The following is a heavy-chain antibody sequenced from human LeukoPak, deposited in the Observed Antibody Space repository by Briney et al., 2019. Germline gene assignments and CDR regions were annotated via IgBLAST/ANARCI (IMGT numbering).Heavy chain of an antibody. CDR2: ISSSSRYI. CDR1: GFTFSSYG. V-gene: IGHV3-21*06. Sequence: GGSLRLSCAASGFTFSSYGMNWVRQAPGKGLEWVSVISSSSRYIYYADSVKGRFTISRDNAKNSLYLQMNSLRAEDTAVYYCARVSTAVSLAIDYWGQGTLVTVST. J-gene: IGHJ4*02. D-gene: IGHD6-13*01. CDR3: ARVSTAVSLAIDY.